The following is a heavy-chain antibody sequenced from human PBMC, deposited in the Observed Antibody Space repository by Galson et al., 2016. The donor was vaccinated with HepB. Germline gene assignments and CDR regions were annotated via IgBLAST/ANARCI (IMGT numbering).Heavy chain of an antibody. J-gene: IGHJ5*02. CDR3: ARGGYCSSTSCGLNWFDP. Sequence: SVKVSCKASGFPFTRSAVQWVRQAPGQRLEWIGWIVVGSGDTNYAQRFHERVTITRDMSTSTAYMELSNLRSEDTAVYYCARGGYCSSTSCGLNWFDPWGQGTLVTVSS. CDR2: IVVGSGDT. D-gene: IGHD2-2*01. CDR1: GFPFTRSA. V-gene: IGHV1-58*01.